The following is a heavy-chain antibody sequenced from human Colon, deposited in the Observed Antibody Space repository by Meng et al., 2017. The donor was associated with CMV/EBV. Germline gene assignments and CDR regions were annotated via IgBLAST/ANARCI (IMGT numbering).Heavy chain of an antibody. D-gene: IGHD2-2*02. CDR3: ARDREGYQLLYGMDV. Sequence: SVKVSCKSSGDNFNNYAINWVRQAPGQGLEWMGSIAPMLGLPNYAQKFQGRVTITTDESTSTAYMELSSLRSEDTAVYYCARDREGYQLLYGMDVWGQGTTVTVSS. CDR1: GDNFNNYA. CDR2: IAPMLGLP. V-gene: IGHV1-69*04. J-gene: IGHJ6*02.